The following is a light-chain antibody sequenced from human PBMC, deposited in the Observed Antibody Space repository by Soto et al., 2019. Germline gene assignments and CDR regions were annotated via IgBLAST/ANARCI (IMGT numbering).Light chain of an antibody. V-gene: IGKV1-8*01. CDR1: QGISSY. CDR3: QQYYSYPLT. Sequence: AIRMTQSPSSLSASTGDRVTITCRASQGISSYLAWYQQKPGKAPKLLIYAASTLQSGVPSRFSGSGSGTAFTLTIRCLQSEVFTTYYCQQYYSYPLTFGGGTTVDIK. CDR2: AAS. J-gene: IGKJ4*01.